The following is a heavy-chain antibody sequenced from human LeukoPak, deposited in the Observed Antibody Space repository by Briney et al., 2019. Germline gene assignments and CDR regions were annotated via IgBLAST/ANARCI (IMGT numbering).Heavy chain of an antibody. V-gene: IGHV4-61*02. CDR1: GGSISSGSYY. CDR3: ASLDYGDYSRDY. Sequence: SQTLSLTCTVSGGSISSGSYYWSWIRQPAGKGLEWIGRIYTSGSTNYNPSLKSRASISVDTSKNQFSLKLSSVTAADTAVYYCASLDYGDYSRDYWGQGTLVTVSS. D-gene: IGHD4-17*01. J-gene: IGHJ4*02. CDR2: IYTSGST.